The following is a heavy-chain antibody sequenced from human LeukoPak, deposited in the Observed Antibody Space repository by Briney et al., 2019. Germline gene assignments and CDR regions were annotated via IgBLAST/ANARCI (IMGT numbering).Heavy chain of an antibody. V-gene: IGHV3-7*04. D-gene: IGHD6-6*01. CDR2: IKQDGSEK. J-gene: IGHJ4*02. Sequence: GGSLRLSCAASGFTFSSYWMTWVRQAPGKGLEWVANIKQDGSEKYYVDSVRGRFTISRDNAKNSLYLQMNSLRAEDTAVYYCARGRYGSSSRDTHLYYFDYWGQGTLVTVSS. CDR1: GFTFSSYW. CDR3: ARGRYGSSSRDTHLYYFDY.